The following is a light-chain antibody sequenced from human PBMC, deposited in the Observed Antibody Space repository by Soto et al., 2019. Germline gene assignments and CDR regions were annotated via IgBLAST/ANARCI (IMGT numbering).Light chain of an antibody. J-gene: IGKJ5*01. CDR2: GAS. CDR1: QSVTSNY. CDR3: QHYVSPPIS. Sequence: EIVLTQSPGTLSLSPGERATLSCRASQSVTSNYLAWYQQKPGQAPRLLVYGASSRATGISDRFSGSGSGTDFTLTISSLEPEEFAVYYCQHYVSPPISFGQGTRLEI. V-gene: IGKV3-20*01.